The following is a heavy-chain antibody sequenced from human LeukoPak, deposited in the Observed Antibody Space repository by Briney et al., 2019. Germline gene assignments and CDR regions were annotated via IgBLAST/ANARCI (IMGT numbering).Heavy chain of an antibody. Sequence: SETLSLTCAVYGGSFSGYYWSWIRQPPGKGLEWIGEINHSGSTNYNPSLKSRVTISVDTSKNQFSLKLSSVTAADTAVYYCARGYPGIAAAGHMDVWGKGTTVTVSS. CDR2: INHSGST. CDR1: GGSFSGYY. D-gene: IGHD6-13*01. CDR3: ARGYPGIAAAGHMDV. V-gene: IGHV4-34*01. J-gene: IGHJ6*03.